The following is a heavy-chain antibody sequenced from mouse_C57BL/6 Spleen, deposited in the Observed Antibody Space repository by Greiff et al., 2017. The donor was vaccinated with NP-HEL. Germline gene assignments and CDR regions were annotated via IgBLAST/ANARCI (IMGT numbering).Heavy chain of an antibody. CDR2: IHPSDSDT. CDR3: AIEGYGSSYAWLAY. Sequence: QVQLQQPGAELVKPGASVKVSCKASGYTFTSYWMHWVKQRPGQGLEWIGRIHPSDSDTNYNQKFKGKATLTVDKSSSTAYMQLSSLTSEDSAVYYWAIEGYGSSYAWLAYWGQGTLVTVSA. J-gene: IGHJ3*01. D-gene: IGHD1-1*01. CDR1: GYTFTSYW. V-gene: IGHV1-74*01.